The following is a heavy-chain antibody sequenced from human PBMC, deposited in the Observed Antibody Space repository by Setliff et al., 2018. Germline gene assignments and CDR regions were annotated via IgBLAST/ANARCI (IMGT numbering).Heavy chain of an antibody. CDR2: IIPMFRTP. V-gene: IGHV1-69*13. Sequence: SVKVSCKASGGTFSNFAISWVRQAPGQGFEWLGGIIPMFRTPEYAQKFQGRVTISADESRTAVYMELSSLRFDDTAVYYCARVQWEIAVKFQYNRMDVWGEGTQVTVSS. D-gene: IGHD1-26*01. CDR1: GGTFSNFA. J-gene: IGHJ6*03. CDR3: ARVQWEIAVKFQYNRMDV.